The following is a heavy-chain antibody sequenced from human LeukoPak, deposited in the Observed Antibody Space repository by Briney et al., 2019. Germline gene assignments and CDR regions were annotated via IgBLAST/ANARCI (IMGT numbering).Heavy chain of an antibody. CDR1: GGTFSSYA. Sequence: SVKVSCKASGGTFSSYAISWVRQAPGQGLEWMGGIIPIFGTANYAQKFQGRVTITADESTSTAYMELSSLRSEDTAVYYCARFFSSSSGERDPDYWGQGTLVTVSS. D-gene: IGHD6-6*01. V-gene: IGHV1-69*13. CDR3: ARFFSSSSGERDPDY. CDR2: IIPIFGTA. J-gene: IGHJ4*02.